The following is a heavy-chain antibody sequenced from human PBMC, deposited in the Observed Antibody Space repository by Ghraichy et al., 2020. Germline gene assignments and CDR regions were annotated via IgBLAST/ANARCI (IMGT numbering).Heavy chain of an antibody. CDR1: GFTFSSYW. V-gene: IGHV3-7*03. J-gene: IGHJ4*02. CDR3: ARVGGIPYYGSGNYYSDY. D-gene: IGHD3-10*01. CDR2: IKQDGSEK. Sequence: LSLTCAASGFTFSSYWMSWVRQAPGKGLEWVANIKQDGSEKYYVDSVKGRFTISRDNAKNSLYLQMNSLRAEDTAVYYCARVGGIPYYGSGNYYSDYWGQGTLVTVSS.